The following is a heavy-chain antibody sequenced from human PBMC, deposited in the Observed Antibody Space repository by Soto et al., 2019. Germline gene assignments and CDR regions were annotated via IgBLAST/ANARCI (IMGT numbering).Heavy chain of an antibody. V-gene: IGHV4-39*02. CDR2: IYYSGYT. D-gene: IGHD2-21*01. J-gene: IGHJ4*02. Sequence: PSETLSLTCTVSGGSISSSSDYGGWILQAPGKGLEWIGSIYYSGYTYYNPSLNSRVTISKDTSKNQFSLKLASVTAADTAVYYCAREKIPGFFDYWGQGPIVTVSS. CDR3: AREKIPGFFDY. CDR1: GGSISSSSDY.